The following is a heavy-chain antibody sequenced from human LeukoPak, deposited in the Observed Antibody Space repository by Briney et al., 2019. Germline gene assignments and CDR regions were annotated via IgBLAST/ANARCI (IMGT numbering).Heavy chain of an antibody. Sequence: PSETLSLTCALYGGSFNDYYWGWIRQPPGKGLEWIGYIYYSGSTNYNPSLKSRVTISVDTSKNQFSLKLSSVTAADTALYYCARSRGYFDYWGQGTLVTVSS. D-gene: IGHD6-13*01. CDR1: GGSFNDYY. CDR3: ARSRGYFDY. V-gene: IGHV4-59*01. J-gene: IGHJ4*02. CDR2: IYYSGST.